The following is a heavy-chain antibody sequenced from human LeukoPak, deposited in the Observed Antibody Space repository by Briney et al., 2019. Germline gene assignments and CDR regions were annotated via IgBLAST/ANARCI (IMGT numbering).Heavy chain of an antibody. CDR1: GFNFNEAW. V-gene: IGHV3-15*01. D-gene: IGHD3-16*01. CDR3: TAPRPRNRRTYVRDFDC. J-gene: IGHJ4*02. CDR2: IQRKSDGGAT. Sequence: SGGSLRLSCAVSGFNFNEAWMSWVRQAPGKGLEWVGRIQRKSDGGATNYAAPVRGRFTISRDDSKDTLYLQMSSLKTEDTAVYYCTAPRPRNRRTYVRDFDCWGQGTLVTVSS.